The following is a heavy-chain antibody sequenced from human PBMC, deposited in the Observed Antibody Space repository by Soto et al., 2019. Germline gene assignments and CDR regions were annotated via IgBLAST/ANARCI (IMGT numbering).Heavy chain of an antibody. D-gene: IGHD3-10*01. CDR3: AKGHYGSGTSLDY. J-gene: IGHJ4*02. Sequence: VQLLESGGGLVQPGGSLRLSCAASGFTFSTYAMSWVRQAPGKGLEWVSAISGSGGSTYYTDSVKGRFTISRDNSKNTLYLQMNSLRAEDTAVYYCAKGHYGSGTSLDYWGQGTLVTVSS. CDR1: GFTFSTYA. V-gene: IGHV3-23*01. CDR2: ISGSGGST.